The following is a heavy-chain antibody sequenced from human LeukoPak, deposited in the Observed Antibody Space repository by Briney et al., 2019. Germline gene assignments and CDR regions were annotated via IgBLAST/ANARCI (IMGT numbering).Heavy chain of an antibody. D-gene: IGHD6-13*01. CDR2: ISSSSSYI. CDR3: ARVLEFLAAAGTFYYYYGMDV. Sequence: GGSLRLSCAASGFTFSSYSVNWVRQAPGKGLEWVSSISSSSSYIYYADSVKGRFTISRDNAKNSLYLQMNSLRAEDTAVYYCARVLEFLAAAGTFYYYYGMDVWGQGTTVTVSS. CDR1: GFTFSSYS. V-gene: IGHV3-21*01. J-gene: IGHJ6*02.